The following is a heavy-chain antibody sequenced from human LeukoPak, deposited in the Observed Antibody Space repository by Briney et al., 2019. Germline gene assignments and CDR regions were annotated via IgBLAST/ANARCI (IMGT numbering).Heavy chain of an antibody. D-gene: IGHD3-3*01. CDR1: GFNFASNW. Sequence: PGGSLRLSCAASGFNFASNWMHWVRQAPGKGLEWVAVISYDGSNKYYADSVKGRFTISRDNSKNTLYLQMNSLRAEDTAVYYCARDYDFWSGRPGSYYYGMDVWGQGTTVTVSS. J-gene: IGHJ6*02. CDR3: ARDYDFWSGRPGSYYYGMDV. CDR2: ISYDGSNK. V-gene: IGHV3-30*03.